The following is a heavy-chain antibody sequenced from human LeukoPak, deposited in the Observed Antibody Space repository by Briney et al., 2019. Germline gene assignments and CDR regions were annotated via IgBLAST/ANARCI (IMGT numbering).Heavy chain of an antibody. D-gene: IGHD2-2*01. CDR3: AKRYCSSTSCYDGYGMDV. CDR2: ISGSGGST. J-gene: IGHJ6*02. CDR1: GFTFSSYA. Sequence: SGGSLRLSCAASGFTFSSYAMSWVRQAPGKGLEWVSAISGSGGSTYYADSVKGRFTISRDNSKNTLYLQMNSLRAEDTAVYYCAKRYCSSTSCYDGYGMDVWGQGTTVTVSS. V-gene: IGHV3-23*01.